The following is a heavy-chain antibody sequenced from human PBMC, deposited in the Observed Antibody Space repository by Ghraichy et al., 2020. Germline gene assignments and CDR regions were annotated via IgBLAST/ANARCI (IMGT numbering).Heavy chain of an antibody. Sequence: GESLRLSCAASGFTFSTYSMHWVRQAPGKGLEWVAVISYDGISKYYADSVKGRFTISRDNSKNTLYLQMNSLRAEDTAVYYCARDIKSSSWSYYYYAMDVWGQGTTVTVSS. CDR3: ARDIKSSSWSYYYYAMDV. CDR1: GFTFSTYS. D-gene: IGHD6-13*01. J-gene: IGHJ6*02. CDR2: ISYDGISK. V-gene: IGHV3-30*04.